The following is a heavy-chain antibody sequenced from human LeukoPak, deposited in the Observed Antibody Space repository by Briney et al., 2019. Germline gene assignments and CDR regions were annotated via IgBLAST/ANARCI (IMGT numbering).Heavy chain of an antibody. D-gene: IGHD1-26*01. CDR3: ARDKGAPDLGAGDAFDI. V-gene: IGHV4-38-2*02. J-gene: IGHJ3*02. CDR2: IYHSGST. Sequence: PSETLSLTCTVSGYSISSGYYWGWIRQPPGKGLEWIGSIYHSGSTYYNPSLKSRVTISVDTSKNQFSLKLSSVTAADTAVYYCARDKGAPDLGAGDAFDIWGQGTMVTVSS. CDR1: GYSISSGYY.